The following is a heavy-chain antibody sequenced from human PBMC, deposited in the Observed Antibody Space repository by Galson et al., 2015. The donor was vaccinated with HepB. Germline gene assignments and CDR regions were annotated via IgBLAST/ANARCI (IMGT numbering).Heavy chain of an antibody. CDR3: ARGGQNSSSGLDY. V-gene: IGHV3-72*01. CDR1: GFTFSDHY. CDR2: SRNKGNSYIT. D-gene: IGHD6-6*01. Sequence: SLRLSCAASGFTFSDHYMDWVRQAPGKGLEWVGRSRNKGNSYITEYAASVKGRFTISRDDSKNSLYLQMNSLKIEDTAVYYCARGGQNSSSGLDYWGQGTLVTVSS. J-gene: IGHJ4*02.